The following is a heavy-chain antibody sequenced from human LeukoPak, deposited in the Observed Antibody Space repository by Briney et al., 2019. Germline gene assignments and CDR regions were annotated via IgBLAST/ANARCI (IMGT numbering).Heavy chain of an antibody. J-gene: IGHJ4*02. Sequence: PGGSLRLSCAASGFTFDDYAMHWVRQAPGKGLEWVSLISGDGGSTYYADSVKGRFTISRDNSKNSLYLQMNSLRTEDTALYYCAKVARLRFLEWLSSYDYWGQGTLVSVSS. V-gene: IGHV3-43*02. CDR2: ISGDGGST. D-gene: IGHD3-3*01. CDR3: AKVARLRFLEWLSSYDY. CDR1: GFTFDDYA.